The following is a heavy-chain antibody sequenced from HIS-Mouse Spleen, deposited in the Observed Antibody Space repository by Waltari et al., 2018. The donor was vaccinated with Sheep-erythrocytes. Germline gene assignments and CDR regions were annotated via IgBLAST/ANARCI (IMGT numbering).Heavy chain of an antibody. Sequence: QVQLQESGPGLVKPSQTLSLTCTVSGGSISSGDYYWSWIRQPPGKGLEWIGYIYYSGSTYYNPSLKSRVTISVDTSKNQFSLKLSSVTAADTAVYYCAREDGHIVVVTAYYFDYWGQGTLVTVSS. D-gene: IGHD2-21*02. V-gene: IGHV4-30-4*01. J-gene: IGHJ4*02. CDR2: IYYSGST. CDR1: GGSISSGDYY. CDR3: AREDGHIVVVTAYYFDY.